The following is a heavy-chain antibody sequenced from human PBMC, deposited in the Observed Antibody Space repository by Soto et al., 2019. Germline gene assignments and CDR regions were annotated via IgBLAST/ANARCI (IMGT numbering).Heavy chain of an antibody. CDR2: IYYNGTT. Sequence: ETLSLTCTVSGGSVSSYHWTWIRQSPGKGLEWIGYIYYNGTTDYNPSLKSRVTISVSTSKRQFSLRLTSVTAADTAVYYCAREFFWRSSSSPTYYYYLDVWGKGTTVTVSS. V-gene: IGHV4-59*02. CDR3: AREFFWRSSSSPTYYYYLDV. CDR1: GGSVSSYH. D-gene: IGHD6-6*01. J-gene: IGHJ6*03.